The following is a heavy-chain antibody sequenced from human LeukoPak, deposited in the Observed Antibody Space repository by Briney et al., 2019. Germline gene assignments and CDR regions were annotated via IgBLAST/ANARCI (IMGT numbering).Heavy chain of an antibody. CDR2: IYPGDSDT. CDR3: ARSVMARGVYWFDP. J-gene: IGHJ5*02. Sequence: GESLKISCKGSGYSFTSYWIGWVRQMPGKGLEWMGIIYPGDSDTRYSPSFQGQVTISADKSISTAYLQWSSLKAPDTAMYYCARSVMARGVYWFDPWGQGTLVIVSS. V-gene: IGHV5-51*01. D-gene: IGHD3-10*01. CDR1: GYSFTSYW.